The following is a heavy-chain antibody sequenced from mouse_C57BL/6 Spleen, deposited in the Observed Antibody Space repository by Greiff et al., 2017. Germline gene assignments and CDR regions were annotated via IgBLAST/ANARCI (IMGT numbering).Heavy chain of an antibody. CDR1: GYSFTGYY. J-gene: IGHJ4*01. CDR2: INPSTGGT. D-gene: IGHD2-3*01. V-gene: IGHV1-43*01. Sequence: VQLKQSGPELVKPGASVKISCKASGYSFTGYYMHWVKQSSEKSLEWIGEINPSTGGTSYNQKFKGKATLTVDKSSSTAYMQLKSLTSEDSAVYYCARYDGYLYAMDYWGQGTSVTVSS. CDR3: ARYDGYLYAMDY.